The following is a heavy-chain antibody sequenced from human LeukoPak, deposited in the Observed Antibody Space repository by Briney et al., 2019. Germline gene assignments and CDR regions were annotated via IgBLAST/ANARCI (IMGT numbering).Heavy chain of an antibody. D-gene: IGHD4-17*01. V-gene: IGHV3-66*01. CDR1: GFTITSNY. J-gene: IGHJ4*02. CDR2: IYSGGTT. CDR3: ASKLTSGY. Sequence: GGSLRLSCVVSGFTITSNYMSWVRQAPGKGLEWVSVIYSGGTTNYADSVKGRFTVYRDNSKNTLYLQMNSLRAEDTAVYYCASKLTSGYWGQGTLVTVSS.